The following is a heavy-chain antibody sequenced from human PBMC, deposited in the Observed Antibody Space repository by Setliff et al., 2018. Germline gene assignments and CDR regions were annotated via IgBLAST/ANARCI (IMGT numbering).Heavy chain of an antibody. D-gene: IGHD2-2*01. CDR3: TRHEDRNKCTSSSCYRENDAFDV. Sequence: PGESLKISCKDSGYSFSISWIGWVRQMPGKGLDWMGIIYPGDSHNIRYSLSFQGQVTISADKSISTAYLQWSSLKASDTAIYYCTRHEDRNKCTSSSCYRENDAFDVWGQGAMVTVSS. V-gene: IGHV5-51*01. J-gene: IGHJ3*01. CDR2: IYPGDSHNI. CDR1: GYSFSISW.